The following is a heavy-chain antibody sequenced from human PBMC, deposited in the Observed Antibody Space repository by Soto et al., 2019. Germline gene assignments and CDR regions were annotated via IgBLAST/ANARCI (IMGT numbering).Heavy chain of an antibody. J-gene: IGHJ4*02. Sequence: PGESLKISCKGSGYSFTSYWIGWVRQMPGKGLEWMGIIYPGDSDTRYSPSFQGQVTISADKSISTAYLQWSSLKASDTAMYYCARHSGRFKIVVSDYYFDYWGQGTLVTVSS. CDR2: IYPGDSDT. D-gene: IGHD2-15*01. CDR1: GYSFTSYW. CDR3: ARHSGRFKIVVSDYYFDY. V-gene: IGHV5-51*01.